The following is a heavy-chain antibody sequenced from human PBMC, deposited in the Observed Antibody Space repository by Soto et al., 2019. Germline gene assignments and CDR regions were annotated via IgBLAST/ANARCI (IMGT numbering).Heavy chain of an antibody. J-gene: IGHJ4*02. Sequence: GGSLRLSCAASGFTFSNAWMRWVRQAPGKGLEWVGRIKSKTDGGTTDYAAPVKGRFTISRDDSKNTLYLQMNSLKTEDTAVYYCTTGFCSSTSCYDYWGQGTLVTVSS. D-gene: IGHD2-2*01. V-gene: IGHV3-15*01. CDR1: GFTFSNAW. CDR2: IKSKTDGGTT. CDR3: TTGFCSSTSCYDY.